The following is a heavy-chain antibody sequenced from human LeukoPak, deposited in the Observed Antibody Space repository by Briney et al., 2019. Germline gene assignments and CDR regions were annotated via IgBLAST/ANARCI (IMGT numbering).Heavy chain of an antibody. CDR3: ASRIAAAGILDPLYFDY. CDR1: GGSFYNYY. J-gene: IGHJ4*02. Sequence: PSETLSLTCAVYGGSFYNYYWSWIRQSPGKGLGWIGEINHSGTTNSNPSLKSRVTISVDTSKNQFSLKLSSVTAADTAVYYCASRIAAAGILDPLYFDYWGQGTLVTVSS. V-gene: IGHV4-34*01. D-gene: IGHD6-13*01. CDR2: INHSGTT.